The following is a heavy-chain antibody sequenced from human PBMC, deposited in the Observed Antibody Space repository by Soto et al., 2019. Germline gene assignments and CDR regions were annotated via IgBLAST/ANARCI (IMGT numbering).Heavy chain of an antibody. D-gene: IGHD6-19*01. Sequence: ESGGGLVQPGGSLRLSCAASGFAFSTYWMSWVRQAPGKGPEWVAIISQDGNEKYYVDSVKGRFTIARDNAKNSLYLQMNSLRADATSVYYCARDRRSSGPFDYWGQGTLVTVSS. CDR3: ARDRRSSGPFDY. J-gene: IGHJ4*02. V-gene: IGHV3-7*01. CDR1: GFAFSTYW. CDR2: ISQDGNEK.